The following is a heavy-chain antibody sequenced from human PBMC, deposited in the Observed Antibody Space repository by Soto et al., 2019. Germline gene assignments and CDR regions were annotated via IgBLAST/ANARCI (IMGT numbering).Heavy chain of an antibody. CDR3: AKDRSGWDFNYYFDY. J-gene: IGHJ4*02. Sequence: GSLRLSCGASGFMFRNYGMHWVRQAPGKGLEWVASISYDDGGYKYYVDSVQGRFTVSRDNSKNTLYLQMNSLGVEDTAVYYCAKDRSGWDFNYYFDYWGQGTVVTVSS. V-gene: IGHV3-30*18. CDR2: ISYDDGGYK. CDR1: GFMFRNYG. D-gene: IGHD6-19*01.